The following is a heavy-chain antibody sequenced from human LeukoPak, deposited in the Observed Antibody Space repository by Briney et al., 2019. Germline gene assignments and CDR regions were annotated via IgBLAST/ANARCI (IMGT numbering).Heavy chain of an antibody. D-gene: IGHD4-17*01. CDR1: GGSFSGYY. J-gene: IGHJ4*02. V-gene: IGHV4-34*01. Sequence: SETLSLTCAVYGGSFSGYYWSWIRQPPGKGLEWIGEINHSGSTNYNPSLKSRVTISVDTSKNQFSLKLSSMTAADTAVYYCARVGYGDYSPILYYFDYWGQGTLVTVSS. CDR2: INHSGST. CDR3: ARVGYGDYSPILYYFDY.